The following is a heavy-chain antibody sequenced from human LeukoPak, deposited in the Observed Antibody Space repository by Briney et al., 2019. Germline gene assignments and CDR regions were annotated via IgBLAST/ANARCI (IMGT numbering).Heavy chain of an antibody. J-gene: IGHJ5*02. Sequence: SETLSLTCNVSGGSISNDGYYWSWIRQHPGKGLEWLGYIYYSGSTYYNPSLKSRVTLSVDTSKSQFSLRLSSVTAADTAVYYCARDLTGDQFFDPWGQGTLVTVSS. V-gene: IGHV4-31*03. CDR1: GGSISNDGYY. D-gene: IGHD7-27*01. CDR2: IYYSGST. CDR3: ARDLTGDQFFDP.